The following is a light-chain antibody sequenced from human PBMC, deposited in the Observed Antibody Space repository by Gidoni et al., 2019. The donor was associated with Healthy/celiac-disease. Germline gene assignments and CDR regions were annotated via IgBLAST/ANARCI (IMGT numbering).Light chain of an antibody. CDR3: QQFNNGVT. Sequence: AIQLTQSPSSLSAFVGDRVTITCRASQGISSALAWYQQKPGKAPKLLIYDASSLESGVPSRFSGSGSGTDFTLTISSLQPEDFATYYCQQFNNGVTFGPGTKVDIK. CDR2: DAS. V-gene: IGKV1D-13*01. CDR1: QGISSA. J-gene: IGKJ3*01.